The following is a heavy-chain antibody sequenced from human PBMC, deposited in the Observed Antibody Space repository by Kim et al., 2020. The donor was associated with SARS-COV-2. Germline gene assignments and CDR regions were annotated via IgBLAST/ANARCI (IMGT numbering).Heavy chain of an antibody. CDR3: ARVVTIFGVVITIDY. V-gene: IGHV4-31*03. CDR2: IYYSGST. D-gene: IGHD3-3*01. Sequence: SETLSLTCTVSGGSISSGGYYWSWIRQHPGKGLEWIGYIYYSGSTYYNPSLKSRVTISVDTSKNQFSLKLSSVTAADTAVYYCARVVTIFGVVITIDYWGQGTLVTVSS. J-gene: IGHJ4*02. CDR1: GGSISSGGYY.